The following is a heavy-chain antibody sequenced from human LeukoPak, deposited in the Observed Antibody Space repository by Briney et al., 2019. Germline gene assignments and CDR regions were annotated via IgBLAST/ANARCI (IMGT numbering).Heavy chain of an antibody. CDR1: GYTFTSYG. V-gene: IGHV1-18*04. CDR2: ISGHNGHT. D-gene: IGHD6-19*01. J-gene: IGHJ4*02. CDR3: ARGPGIAVAGVLDY. Sequence: ASVKVSCKASGYTFTSYGINWVRQAPGQGLEWMGWISGHNGHTNYVQKMQGRVTMTTDTSTNTAYMELRNLTSDDTAVYYCARGPGIAVAGVLDYWGQGSLVTVSS.